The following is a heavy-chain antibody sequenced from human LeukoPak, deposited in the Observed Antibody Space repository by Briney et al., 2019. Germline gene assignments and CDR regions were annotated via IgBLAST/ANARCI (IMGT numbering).Heavy chain of an antibody. V-gene: IGHV1-2*02. CDR1: GYTFTGYY. CDR3: MRATVSWVQLLDS. Sequence: ASVKVSCKASGYTFTGYYIHWVRQAPGQGLEWMGWINPNSGGTKYAQKFQGRVTMTRDTSIRTAYMELTRLTSDDTAVYYCMRATVSWVQLLDSWGQGTLVTVSS. J-gene: IGHJ4*02. CDR2: INPNSGGT. D-gene: IGHD1-1*01.